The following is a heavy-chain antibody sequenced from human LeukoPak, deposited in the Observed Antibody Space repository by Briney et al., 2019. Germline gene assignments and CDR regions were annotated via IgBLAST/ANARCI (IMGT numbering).Heavy chain of an antibody. D-gene: IGHD3-22*01. Sequence: GASVKVSCKASVYTFTSYDINWVRQATGQGLEWMGWMNPNSGNTGYAQKFQGRVTMTRNTSISTAYMELSSLRSEDTAVYYCARALPYYYDSSGYRGYYYYMDVWGKGTTVTVSS. V-gene: IGHV1-8*01. CDR1: VYTFTSYD. J-gene: IGHJ6*03. CDR2: MNPNSGNT. CDR3: ARALPYYYDSSGYRGYYYYMDV.